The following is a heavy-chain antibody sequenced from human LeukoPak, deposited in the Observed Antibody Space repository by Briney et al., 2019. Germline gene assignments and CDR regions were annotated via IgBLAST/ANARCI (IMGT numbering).Heavy chain of an antibody. D-gene: IGHD2-2*01. CDR1: GGSISSGSYY. V-gene: IGHV4-61*02. Sequence: SETLSLTCTVSGGSISSGSYYWSWIRQPAGKGLEWIGRIYTSGSTNYNPSLKSRATISVDTSKTQFSLKLSSVTAADTAVYYCARGYCSSTSCYWDNWFDPWGQGTLVTVSS. CDR2: IYTSGST. CDR3: ARGYCSSTSCYWDNWFDP. J-gene: IGHJ5*02.